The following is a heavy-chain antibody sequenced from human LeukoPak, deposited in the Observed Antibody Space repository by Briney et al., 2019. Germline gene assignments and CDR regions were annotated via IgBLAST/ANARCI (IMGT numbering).Heavy chain of an antibody. V-gene: IGHV3-23*01. CDR1: GFTFSSYA. CDR2: ISGSGGST. CDR3: AKVSGGITMKVVVETYYFAY. D-gene: IGHD3-22*01. J-gene: IGHJ4*02. Sequence: GGSLRLSCAASGFTFSSYAMSWVRQGPGKGLEWVSAISGSGGSTYYADPVKGRFTISRDNSKNTLYLQMNSLRAEDTAVYYCAKVSGGITMKVVVETYYFAYWGQGTLVTVSS.